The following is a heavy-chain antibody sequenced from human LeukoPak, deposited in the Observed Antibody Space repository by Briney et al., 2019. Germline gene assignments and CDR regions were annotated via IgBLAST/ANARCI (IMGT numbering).Heavy chain of an antibody. CDR1: GGSFSGYY. Sequence: PSETLSLTCAVYGGSFSGYYWSWIRQPPGKGLGWIGEINHSGSTNYNPSLKSRVTISVDTSKNQFSLKLSSVTAADTAVYYCARSRIAAAAPPDYWGQGTLVTVSS. CDR3: ARSRIAAAAPPDY. D-gene: IGHD6-13*01. V-gene: IGHV4-34*01. CDR2: INHSGST. J-gene: IGHJ4*02.